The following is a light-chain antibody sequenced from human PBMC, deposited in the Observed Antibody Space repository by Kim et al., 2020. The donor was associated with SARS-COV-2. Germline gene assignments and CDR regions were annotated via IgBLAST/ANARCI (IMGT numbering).Light chain of an antibody. J-gene: IGLJ3*02. V-gene: IGLV7-46*01. CDR3: LLSYGDVRV. Sequence: WTVSVTCASSLGAVTRGHYPYLFQQKPGQAPRALIYDTSNKHSTAPARFSGSVLEGRAALTLSGAQPEDEADYFCLLSYGDVRVFGGGTQLTVL. CDR2: DTS. CDR1: LGAVTRGHY.